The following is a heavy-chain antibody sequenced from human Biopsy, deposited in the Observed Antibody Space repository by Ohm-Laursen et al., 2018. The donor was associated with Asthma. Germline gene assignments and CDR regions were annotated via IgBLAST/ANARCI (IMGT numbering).Heavy chain of an antibody. J-gene: IGHJ4*02. D-gene: IGHD3-22*01. Sequence: TLSLTWTVSGGSISSGGYYWSWIRQHPGKGLEWIGYIYYSGTTYYNPSLKSRVTMSVDTSKKHFSLKLGSVTAADTAVYYCARAQDYYDSRGYYRSFDYWGQGTLVTVSS. CDR3: ARAQDYYDSRGYYRSFDY. V-gene: IGHV4-31*02. CDR1: GGSISSGGYY. CDR2: IYYSGTT.